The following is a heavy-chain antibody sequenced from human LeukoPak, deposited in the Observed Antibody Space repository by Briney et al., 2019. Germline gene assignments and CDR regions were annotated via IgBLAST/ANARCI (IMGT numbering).Heavy chain of an antibody. CDR3: ARGVYGRPFYDISVHRKDLDY. D-gene: IGHD3-9*01. V-gene: IGHV3-21*01. J-gene: IGHJ4*02. CDR1: GFTFSSFS. Sequence: GGSLRLSCAASGFTFSSFSMNWVRQAPGKGLEWVSSISSSSSYIYYADSLKGRFTISRDNAKNSLYLQMNSLKAEDTAVYYYARGVYGRPFYDISVHRKDLDYWGQGTLVTVSS. CDR2: ISSSSSYI.